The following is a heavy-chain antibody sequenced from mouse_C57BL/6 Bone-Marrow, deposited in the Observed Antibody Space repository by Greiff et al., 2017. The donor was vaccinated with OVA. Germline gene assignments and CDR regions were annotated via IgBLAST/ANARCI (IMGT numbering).Heavy chain of an antibody. D-gene: IGHD2-4*01. CDR2: IDPENGDT. J-gene: IGHJ4*01. Sequence: EVQLQQSGAELVRPGASVKLSCQASGFNIKDYYMHWVKQRPEQGLEWIGWIDPENGDTEYASKFPGKATITADTSSNTAYLQLSSLTSEDTAVYYCTTSSYYDYDYDAMDYWGQGTSVTVSS. CDR1: GFNIKDYY. V-gene: IGHV14-4*01. CDR3: TTSSYYDYDYDAMDY.